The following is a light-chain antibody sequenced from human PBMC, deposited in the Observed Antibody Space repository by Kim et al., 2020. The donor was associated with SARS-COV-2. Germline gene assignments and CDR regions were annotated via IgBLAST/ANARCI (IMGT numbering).Light chain of an antibody. CDR3: QHYGSMFT. V-gene: IGKV1-33*01. CDR2: TAS. Sequence: DIQMTQSPSSLSASVGDRVTITCQASQDIDNHLNWYQQKPGKAPKLLIYTASNLETGVPSRFSGGGSGTDFTLTITNLQSADIGTYYCQHYGSMFTFGPGTKLEI. CDR1: QDIDNH. J-gene: IGKJ2*01.